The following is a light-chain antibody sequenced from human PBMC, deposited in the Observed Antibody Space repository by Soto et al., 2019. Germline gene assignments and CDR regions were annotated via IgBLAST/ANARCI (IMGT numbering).Light chain of an antibody. CDR1: KTIRSNY. J-gene: IGKJ1*01. CDR3: QQYGSSPWT. V-gene: IGKV3-20*01. CDR2: GAS. Sequence: ETVLTQSPGTLSLSPGERATLSCRASKTIRSNYLAWYRQTPGQAPRLLIYGASNSATGIADRFSGSGSGTEFTLTVSRLEPEVFAVYYCQQYGSSPWTFGNGTKVEIK.